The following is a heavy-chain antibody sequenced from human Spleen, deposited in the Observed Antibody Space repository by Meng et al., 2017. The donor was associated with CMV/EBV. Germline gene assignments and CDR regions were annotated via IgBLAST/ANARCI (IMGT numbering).Heavy chain of an antibody. V-gene: IGHV3-74*01. CDR3: ARDWATIFGVVIIPNYGMDV. CDR2: INSDGRTT. Sequence: GESLKISCAAPGFTFSSYWMHWVRQTPGKGLMWVSRINSDGRTTNYADSVKGRFTISRDNAKNTLYLQMNSLRAEDTAVYYCARDWATIFGVVIIPNYGMDVWGQGTTVTVSS. J-gene: IGHJ6*02. CDR1: GFTFSSYW. D-gene: IGHD3-3*01.